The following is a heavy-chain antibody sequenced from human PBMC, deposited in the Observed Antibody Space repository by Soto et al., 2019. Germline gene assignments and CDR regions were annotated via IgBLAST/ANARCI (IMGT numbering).Heavy chain of an antibody. J-gene: IGHJ6*02. Sequence: GESLKISCKGSGYSFTSYWIGLVRQMPWKGLEWMGIIYPGDSDTRYSPSFQGQVTISADKSISTAYLQWSSLKASDTAMYYCARHGGGIAVAGGYYGMDVWGQGTTVTVSS. CDR2: IYPGDSDT. V-gene: IGHV5-51*01. D-gene: IGHD6-19*01. CDR3: ARHGGGIAVAGGYYGMDV. CDR1: GYSFTSYW.